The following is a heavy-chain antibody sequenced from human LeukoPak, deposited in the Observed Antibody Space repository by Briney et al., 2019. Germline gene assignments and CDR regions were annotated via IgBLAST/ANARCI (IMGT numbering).Heavy chain of an antibody. V-gene: IGHV1-69*02. Sequence: SLKVSCKASGGTFSTYTISCVRQAPGQRLEWMGRIITLLGRANYAQKFQGRVTITADKSTSTAYMELSSLRSEDTAVYYCASRYCSSTSCYTLSAFDIWGQGTMVTVSS. CDR1: GGTFSTYT. D-gene: IGHD2-2*02. J-gene: IGHJ3*02. CDR3: ASRYCSSTSCYTLSAFDI. CDR2: IITLLGRA.